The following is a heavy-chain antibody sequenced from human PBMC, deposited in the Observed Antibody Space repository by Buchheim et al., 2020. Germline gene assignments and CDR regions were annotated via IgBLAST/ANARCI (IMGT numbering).Heavy chain of an antibody. D-gene: IGHD6-6*01. V-gene: IGHV4-34*01. J-gene: IGHJ6*02. CDR3: ARASTGDSSSSFYYYYYGMDV. CDR2: INHSGST. Sequence: QVQLQQWGAGLLKPSETLSLTCAVYGGSFSGYYWSWIRQPPGKGLEWIGEINHSGSTNYNPSLKSRVTISLDTSKNQFSLKLSSVTAADTAVYYCARASTGDSSSSFYYYYYGMDVWGQGTT. CDR1: GGSFSGYY.